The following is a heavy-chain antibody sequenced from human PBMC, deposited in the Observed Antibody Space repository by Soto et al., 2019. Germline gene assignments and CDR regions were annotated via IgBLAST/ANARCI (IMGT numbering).Heavy chain of an antibody. Sequence: SETLSLTCTVSGGSISSYYWSWIRQPPGKGLEWIGYIYYSGSTNYNPSLKSRVTISVDTSKNQFSLKLSSVTAADTAVYYCARAYYGMDVWGQGTTVTVSS. J-gene: IGHJ6*02. CDR1: GGSISSYY. CDR3: ARAYYGMDV. V-gene: IGHV4-59*01. CDR2: IYYSGST.